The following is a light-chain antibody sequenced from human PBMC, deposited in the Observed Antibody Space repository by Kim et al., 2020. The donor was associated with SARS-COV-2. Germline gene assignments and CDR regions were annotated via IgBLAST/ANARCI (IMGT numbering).Light chain of an antibody. CDR1: QSVSSSY. Sequence: WPGERATLCCRASQSVSSSYLAWYQQKPGQAPRLLIYGASSRATGIPDRFSGSGSGTDFTLTISRLEPEDFAVYYCQQYGSSPFTFGGGTKVDIK. V-gene: IGKV3-20*01. CDR3: QQYGSSPFT. CDR2: GAS. J-gene: IGKJ4*02.